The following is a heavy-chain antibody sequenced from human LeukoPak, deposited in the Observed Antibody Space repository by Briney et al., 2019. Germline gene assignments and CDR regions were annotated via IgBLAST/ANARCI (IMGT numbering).Heavy chain of an antibody. J-gene: IGHJ4*02. Sequence: GGSLRLSCAASGFTFNSYSMNWVRQAPGRGLEWVSSISSSSNYIYYADSLKGRFTISRDNAKNSLYLQMNSLRAEDTAVYYCARATAQYYFDYWGQGTLVTVSS. CDR3: ARATAQYYFDY. V-gene: IGHV3-21*01. D-gene: IGHD4-11*01. CDR2: ISSSSNYI. CDR1: GFTFNSYS.